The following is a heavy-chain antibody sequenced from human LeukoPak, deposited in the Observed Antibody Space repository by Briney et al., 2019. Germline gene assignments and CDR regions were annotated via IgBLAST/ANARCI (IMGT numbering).Heavy chain of an antibody. CDR2: ISGSGGST. J-gene: IGHJ4*02. V-gene: IGHV3-23*01. Sequence: PGGSLRLSCAASGFTFSSHATSWVRQAPGKGLEWVSVISGSGGSTYYADSVKGRFTISRDNSKNTLYLQMNSLRAEDTAVYYCAKGIGSYGSGSYLDYWGQGTPVTVSS. D-gene: IGHD3-10*01. CDR3: AKGIGSYGSGSYLDY. CDR1: GFTFSSHA.